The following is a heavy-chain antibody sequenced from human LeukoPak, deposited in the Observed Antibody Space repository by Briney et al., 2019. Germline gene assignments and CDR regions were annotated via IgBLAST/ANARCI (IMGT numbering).Heavy chain of an antibody. V-gene: IGHV3-7*01. CDR3: ATTLNVATAGYF. D-gene: IGHD6-13*01. CDR1: GFTFSSYA. Sequence: TGGSLRLSCAASGFTFSSYAMSWVRQAPGKGLEWVANVQQEGSERYYVDSVKGRFTISRDNAKNSVYLQMNSLRAEDTAMYYCATTLNVATAGYFLGQGTLVAVSS. CDR2: VQQEGSER. J-gene: IGHJ4*02.